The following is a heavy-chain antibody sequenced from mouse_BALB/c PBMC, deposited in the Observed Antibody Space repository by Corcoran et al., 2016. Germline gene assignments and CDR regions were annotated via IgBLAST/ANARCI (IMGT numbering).Heavy chain of an antibody. V-gene: IGHV1-9*01. D-gene: IGHD1-1*01. Sequence: QVQLQQSGAELMKPGASVKISCKANGYTFSSYWIEWVKQRPGHGLEWIGEILPGSGSTNYNEKFKGKATFTADTSSNTAYMKLSSLTSEDSAVYYCARWGYGSSSYAMDYWGQGTSFTVSS. CDR2: ILPGSGST. J-gene: IGHJ4*01. CDR1: GYTFSSYW. CDR3: ARWGYGSSSYAMDY.